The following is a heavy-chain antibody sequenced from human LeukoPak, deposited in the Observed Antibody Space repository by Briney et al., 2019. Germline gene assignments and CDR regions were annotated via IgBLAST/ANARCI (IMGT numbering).Heavy chain of an antibody. CDR2: ISSSGSTI. D-gene: IGHD4-23*01. Sequence: TGGSLRLSCAASGFTFSDYYMSWIRQAPGKGLEWVSYISSSGSTIYYADSVKGRFTISRDNAKNSLYLQMNSLRAEDTAVYYCARDRNTVVTPGAFDYWGQGTLVTVSS. CDR1: GFTFSDYY. CDR3: ARDRNTVVTPGAFDY. V-gene: IGHV3-11*04. J-gene: IGHJ4*02.